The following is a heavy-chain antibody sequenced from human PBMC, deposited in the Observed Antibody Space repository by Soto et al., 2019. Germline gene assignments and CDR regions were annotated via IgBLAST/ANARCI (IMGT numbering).Heavy chain of an antibody. V-gene: IGHV1-8*01. CDR1: GYTFTSYD. J-gene: IGHJ3*02. CDR2: MNPNSGNT. D-gene: IGHD6-19*01. Sequence: QVQLVQSGAEVKKPGASVKVSCKASGYTFTSYDINWVRQATGQGLEWMGWMNPNSGNTGYAQKFQGRVTMTRNTSISTAYMGLSSLRSEDTAVYYCARAPYPYSSGWYAAFDIWGQGTMVTVSS. CDR3: ARAPYPYSSGWYAAFDI.